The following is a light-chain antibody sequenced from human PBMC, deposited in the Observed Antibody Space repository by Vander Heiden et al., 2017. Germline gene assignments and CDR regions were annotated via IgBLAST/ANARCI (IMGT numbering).Light chain of an antibody. CDR1: SSNIGPNYD. CDR3: QSYDSGLSGVV. J-gene: IGLJ2*01. V-gene: IGLV1-40*01. CDR2: AKT. Sequence: SVLTQPPSVSGAPGQRGTMSCTGTSSNIGPNYDAHWYQQHPGTAPKLLIFAKTNRPSGVPERFSGSKSGTSASLTIAGLQIEDEGDYYCQSYDSGLSGVVFGGGTKLTVL.